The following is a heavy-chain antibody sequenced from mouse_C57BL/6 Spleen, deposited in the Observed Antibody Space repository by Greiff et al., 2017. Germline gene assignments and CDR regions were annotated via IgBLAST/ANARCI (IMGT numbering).Heavy chain of an antibody. CDR2: IYPGSGST. J-gene: IGHJ2*01. V-gene: IGHV1-55*01. Sequence: VQLQQPGAELVKPGASVKMSCKASGYTFTSYWITWVKQRPGQGLEWIGDIYPGSGSTNYNEKFKSKATLTVDTSSSTASMQLSSLTSEDSAVYYSARGGYGLGEDYIDYWGQGTTLTVSS. CDR3: ARGGYGLGEDYIDY. D-gene: IGHD1-1*02. CDR1: GYTFTSYW.